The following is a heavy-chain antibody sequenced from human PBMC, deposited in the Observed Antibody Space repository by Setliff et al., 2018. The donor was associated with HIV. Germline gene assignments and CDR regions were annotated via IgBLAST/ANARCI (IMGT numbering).Heavy chain of an antibody. D-gene: IGHD5-18*01. J-gene: IGHJ4*02. CDR2: MNSDGSST. V-gene: IGHV3-74*01. CDR1: GFTFNGSW. Sequence: PGGSLRLSCAASGFTFNGSWMHWVRQAPGKGLVWVSRMNSDGSSTSYADSVKGRFTISRDNAKNTLYLQMNSLRDEDTAVYYCAREQGGYGGGFYYWGQGTLVTVS. CDR3: AREQGGYGGGFYY.